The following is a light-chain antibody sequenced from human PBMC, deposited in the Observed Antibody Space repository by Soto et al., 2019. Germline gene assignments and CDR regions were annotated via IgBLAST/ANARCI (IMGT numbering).Light chain of an antibody. V-gene: IGKV1-5*03. CDR2: KAS. Sequence: DIQMTQSPSTLSASVGDRVTITCRASQSISSWLAWYQQKPGKAPKLLIYKASSLESGVPSRFSGSGSGTEFTLTISSLQPDDFATYYGQHYNSYSLTFGGGTKVEIK. CDR3: QHYNSYSLT. CDR1: QSISSW. J-gene: IGKJ4*01.